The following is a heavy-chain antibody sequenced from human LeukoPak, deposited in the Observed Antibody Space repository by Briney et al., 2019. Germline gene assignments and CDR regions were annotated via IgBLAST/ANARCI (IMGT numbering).Heavy chain of an antibody. CDR3: ARDLVTVTKGFDI. J-gene: IGHJ3*02. CDR1: NDSFSSHY. CDR2: VSYIGST. Sequence: SETLTLTCAVSNDSFSSHYWTWIRQPPGKGLEWIGYVSYIGSTNYNPSPKSRVTISIDTYKNQFSLKLTSVTAADTAVYYCARDLVTVTKGFDIWGQGTMVSVSS. V-gene: IGHV4-59*11. D-gene: IGHD4-17*01.